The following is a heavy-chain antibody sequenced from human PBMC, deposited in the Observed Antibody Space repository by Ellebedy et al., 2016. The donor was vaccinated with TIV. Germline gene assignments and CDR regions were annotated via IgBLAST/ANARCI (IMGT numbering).Heavy chain of an antibody. D-gene: IGHD2-2*02. CDR1: GGTFSSYA. Sequence: SVKVSXXASGGTFSSYAISWVRQAPGQGLEWMGGIIPIFGTANYAQKFQGRVTMTRNTSISTAYMELSSLRSEDTAVYYCARGFPYCSSTSCYIDAFDIWGQGTMVTVSS. J-gene: IGHJ3*02. CDR3: ARGFPYCSSTSCYIDAFDI. CDR2: IIPIFGTA. V-gene: IGHV1-69*05.